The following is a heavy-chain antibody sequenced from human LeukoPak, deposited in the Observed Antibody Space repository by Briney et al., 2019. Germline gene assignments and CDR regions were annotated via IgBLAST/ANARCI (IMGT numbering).Heavy chain of an antibody. CDR2: MNPNNGDS. D-gene: IGHD1-1*01. Sequence: ASVKVSCKASGYTFTNYHINWVRPATAQGLDWMGWMNPNNGDSGYAQKFQGRVTITRDTSISTSYMELRSLRSDDTAVYFCARTTSFTASDYDYWGQGTLVTVSS. V-gene: IGHV1-8*03. CDR1: GYTFTNYH. J-gene: IGHJ4*02. CDR3: ARTTSFTASDYDY.